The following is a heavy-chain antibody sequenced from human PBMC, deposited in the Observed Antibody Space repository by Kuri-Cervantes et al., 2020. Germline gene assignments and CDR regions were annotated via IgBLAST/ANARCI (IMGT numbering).Heavy chain of an antibody. Sequence: GESLKISCAASEFTVGSNFMSWVRQAPGKGLEWVSVLYSDGSTYYADSVKGRFTISRDSSKNTLYLQMNSLRAEDTAVYYCARQVDGGSCDYWGQGTLVTVSS. J-gene: IGHJ4*02. CDR1: EFTVGSNF. D-gene: IGHD2-15*01. CDR2: LYSDGST. V-gene: IGHV3-66*04. CDR3: ARQVDGGSCDY.